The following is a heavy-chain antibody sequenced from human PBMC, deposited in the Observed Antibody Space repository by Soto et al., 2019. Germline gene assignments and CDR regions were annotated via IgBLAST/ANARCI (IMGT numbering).Heavy chain of an antibody. Sequence: GGSLRLSCAASGLTFSSYAMTWVRQAPGKGLEWVSAISASAGRTYYADSVKGRFTISRDNSKNTLYLEMNSLRAEDSAVYYCAKGIAVAATLDAFDIWGQGTMVTVSS. CDR2: ISASAGRT. CDR3: AKGIAVAATLDAFDI. D-gene: IGHD2-15*01. CDR1: GLTFSSYA. J-gene: IGHJ3*02. V-gene: IGHV3-23*01.